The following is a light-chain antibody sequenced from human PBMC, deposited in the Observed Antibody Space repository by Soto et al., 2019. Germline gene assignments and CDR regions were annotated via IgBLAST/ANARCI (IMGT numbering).Light chain of an antibody. CDR1: QSLVYSDGNTY. V-gene: IGKV2-30*01. J-gene: IGKJ5*01. Sequence: DVVMTQSPLSLTVTLGQPASISCRSNQSLVYSDGNTYLNWLQQRPGQSPRRLIYEVSNRDSGVPDSFSGSGSGTDFTLKISGVETEDVGVYYCMQGTHRPPVTCSQGTRLEIK. CDR3: MQGTHRPPVT. CDR2: EVS.